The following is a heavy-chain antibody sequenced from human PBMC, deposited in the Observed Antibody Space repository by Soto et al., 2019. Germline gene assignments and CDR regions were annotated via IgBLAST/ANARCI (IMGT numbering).Heavy chain of an antibody. CDR2: IYYSGST. Sequence: SETLSLTCTVSGGSISSSSYYWGWIRQPPGKGLEWIGSIYYSGSTYYNPSLKSRVTISVDTSKNQFSLKLSSVTAADTAVYYCARLNYYGSSGYTDYWGQGTLVTVSS. D-gene: IGHD3-22*01. J-gene: IGHJ4*02. V-gene: IGHV4-39*01. CDR1: GGSISSSSYY. CDR3: ARLNYYGSSGYTDY.